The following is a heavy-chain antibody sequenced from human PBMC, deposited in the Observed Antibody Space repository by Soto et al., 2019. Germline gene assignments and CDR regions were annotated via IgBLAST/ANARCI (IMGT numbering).Heavy chain of an antibody. D-gene: IGHD3-3*01. CDR2: ITWNSRDL. J-gene: IGHJ4*02. CDR3: AKGIYDFWSPYYFDS. CDR1: GLNFDDFD. V-gene: IGHV3-9*01. Sequence: EVQLVESGGRLVQPGRSLRLSCVGTGLNFDDFDMHWVRQAPGKGLEWVSGITWNSRDLSYADSVKGRFSISRDNARNSLYLHMDSLRDEDTALYYCAKGIYDFWSPYYFDSWGQGTLVTVSS.